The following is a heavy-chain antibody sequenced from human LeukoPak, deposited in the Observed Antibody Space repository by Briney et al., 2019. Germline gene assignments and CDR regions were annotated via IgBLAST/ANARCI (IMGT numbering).Heavy chain of an antibody. Sequence: SETLSLTCTVSGVSISSTSFFWGLIRQSPGKGLEWIASIYKTGSTYYNPSLKSRVTISVDTSKNQFSLKLSSVTAADTAVYYCARAVSQVGAPDYWGQGTLVTVSS. V-gene: IGHV4-39*07. CDR2: IYKTGST. J-gene: IGHJ4*02. D-gene: IGHD1-26*01. CDR3: ARAVSQVGAPDY. CDR1: GVSISSTSFF.